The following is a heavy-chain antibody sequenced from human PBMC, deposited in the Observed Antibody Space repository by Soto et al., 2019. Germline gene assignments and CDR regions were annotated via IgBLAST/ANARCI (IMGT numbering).Heavy chain of an antibody. Sequence: QVQLVESGGGVVQPGRSLRLSCAASGFTFSRYGMHWVRQAPDKGLEWVALIWYDGSNKNYADSVKGRFTISRGNSKNTLYLQMNSLRVEDTAVYYCARDVNDYGDLGLDYWGQGNLVTVSS. CDR3: ARDVNDYGDLGLDY. J-gene: IGHJ4*02. V-gene: IGHV3-33*01. CDR2: IWYDGSNK. D-gene: IGHD4-17*01. CDR1: GFTFSRYG.